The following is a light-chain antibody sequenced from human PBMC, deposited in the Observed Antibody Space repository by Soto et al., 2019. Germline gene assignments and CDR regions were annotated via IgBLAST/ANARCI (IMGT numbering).Light chain of an antibody. CDR2: ELS. J-gene: IGLJ2*01. Sequence: QSVLTQPASVSGSPGQSISISCTGTSSDIGGSKSVSWYQQHQGKAHKLIIYELSKRPSGISNRFSGSKSANTASLTISGLQADDEDYYFCASKTPTWVFGGGTKLTVL. CDR1: SSDIGGSKS. CDR3: ASKTPTWV. V-gene: IGLV2-14*03.